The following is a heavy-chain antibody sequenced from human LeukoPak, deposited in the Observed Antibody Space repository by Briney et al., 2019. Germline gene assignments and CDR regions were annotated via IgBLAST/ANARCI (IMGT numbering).Heavy chain of an antibody. Sequence: GGSLRLSCAASGFTFSSYGMHWVRQAPGKGLEWVAVISYDGSNKYYADSVKGRFTISRDNAKNSLYLQMNSLRAEDTAVYYCARGVSSSDYYYYYMDVWGKGTTVTVSS. CDR2: ISYDGSNK. J-gene: IGHJ6*03. V-gene: IGHV3-30*03. D-gene: IGHD6-13*01. CDR1: GFTFSSYG. CDR3: ARGVSSSDYYYYYMDV.